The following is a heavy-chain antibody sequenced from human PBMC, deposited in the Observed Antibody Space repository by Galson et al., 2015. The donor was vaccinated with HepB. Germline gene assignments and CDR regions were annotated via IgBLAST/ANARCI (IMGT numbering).Heavy chain of an antibody. D-gene: IGHD4-11*01. CDR1: GYTFTGYY. Sequence: CKASGYTFTGYYMHWVRQAPGQGLEWMGRINPNSGGTDYAQKFQGRVTMTRDTSISTAYMELSSLRSDDTAVYYCARQTTTTVIYHGMDVWGQGTTVTVS. V-gene: IGHV1-2*06. CDR3: ARQTTTTVIYHGMDV. J-gene: IGHJ6*02. CDR2: INPNSGGT.